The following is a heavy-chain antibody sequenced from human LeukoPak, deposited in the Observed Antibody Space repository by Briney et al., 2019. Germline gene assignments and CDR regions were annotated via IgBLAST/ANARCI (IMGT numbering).Heavy chain of an antibody. Sequence: GGSLRLSCAASGFTFSSYAMSWVRQAPGKGLEWVSAISGSGGSTYYADSVKGRFTISRDNSKNTLYLQMSSLRAEDTAVYYCAKDLVWRRELSLYPPSYYFDYWGQGTLVTVSS. CDR2: ISGSGGST. J-gene: IGHJ4*02. CDR1: GFTFSSYA. CDR3: AKDLVWRRELSLYPPSYYFDY. D-gene: IGHD3-16*02. V-gene: IGHV3-23*01.